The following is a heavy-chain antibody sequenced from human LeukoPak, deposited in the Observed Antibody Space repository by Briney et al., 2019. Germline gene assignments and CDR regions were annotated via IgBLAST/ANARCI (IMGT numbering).Heavy chain of an antibody. CDR1: GGSISSYY. D-gene: IGHD3-3*01. Sequence: PSETLSLTCTVSGGSISSYYWSWIRQPPGKGLEWIGYIYYSGSTNYNPSLKSRVTISVDTSKNQLSLKLSSVTAADTAVYYCARAGTIFGVVPMGGFDYWGQGTLVTVSS. J-gene: IGHJ4*02. CDR2: IYYSGST. CDR3: ARAGTIFGVVPMGGFDY. V-gene: IGHV4-59*01.